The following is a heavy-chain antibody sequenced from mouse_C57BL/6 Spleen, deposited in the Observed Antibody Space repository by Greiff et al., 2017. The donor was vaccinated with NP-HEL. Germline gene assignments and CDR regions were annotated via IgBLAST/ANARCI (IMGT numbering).Heavy chain of an antibody. Sequence: QVQLQQSGPELVKPGASVKISCKASGYAFSSSWMNWVKQRPGKGLEWIGRIYPGDGDTNYNGKFKGKATLTADKSSSTAYMQLSSLTSEDSAVYFCARSRYYGSSSDWYFDVWGTGTTVTVSS. CDR2: IYPGDGDT. V-gene: IGHV1-82*01. J-gene: IGHJ1*03. D-gene: IGHD1-1*01. CDR3: ARSRYYGSSSDWYFDV. CDR1: GYAFSSSW.